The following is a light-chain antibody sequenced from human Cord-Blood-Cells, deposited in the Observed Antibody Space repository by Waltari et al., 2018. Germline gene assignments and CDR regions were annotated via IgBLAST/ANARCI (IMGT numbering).Light chain of an antibody. CDR1: QSIGSY. J-gene: IGKJ3*01. V-gene: IGKV1-39*01. Sequence: IQMSQSPSSLSASVGDRVTITCRESQSIGSYLNGYEQKPGNAPNLLIYAASSLQSGVPSRFSGRRNGTDFTLTISSLQREDFATYYWQQSYSTPKFTFRPGTKVDIK. CDR3: QQSYSTPKFT. CDR2: AAS.